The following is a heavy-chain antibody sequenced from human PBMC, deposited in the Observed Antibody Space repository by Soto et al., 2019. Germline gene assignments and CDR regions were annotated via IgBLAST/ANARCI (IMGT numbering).Heavy chain of an antibody. D-gene: IGHD1-26*01. Sequence: ASVKVSCKASGYTFTSYGISWVRQAPGQGLEWMGWINAYNGNTNYAQKLQGRVTMTTDTSTSTAYMELRSLRSDDTAVYYCATSPGGAYYFDYWGQGTLVTVSS. CDR1: GYTFTSYG. CDR3: ATSPGGAYYFDY. CDR2: INAYNGNT. J-gene: IGHJ4*02. V-gene: IGHV1-18*01.